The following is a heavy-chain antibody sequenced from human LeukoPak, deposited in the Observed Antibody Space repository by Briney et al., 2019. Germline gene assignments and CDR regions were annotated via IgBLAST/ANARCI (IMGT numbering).Heavy chain of an antibody. CDR1: GFTFSSFA. V-gene: IGHV3-23*01. J-gene: IGHJ4*02. Sequence: GGSLRHSCAASGFTFSSFAMNWVRQAPGKGLEWASAIGGSGGSTYYVDSVKGRFTISRDNSKNTLFLQMNSLRAEDTAVYYCARPILSGYQLPSYWGQGTLVTVSS. D-gene: IGHD2-2*01. CDR3: ARPILSGYQLPSY. CDR2: IGGSGGST.